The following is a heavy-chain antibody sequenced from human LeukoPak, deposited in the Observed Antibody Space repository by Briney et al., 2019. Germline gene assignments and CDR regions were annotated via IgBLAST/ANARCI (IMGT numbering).Heavy chain of an antibody. D-gene: IGHD5-24*01. CDR3: ARATRNGYDY. J-gene: IGHJ4*02. V-gene: IGHV3-48*04. CDR1: GFTFRIYG. Sequence: GGSLRLSCAASGFTFRIYGMNWVRQAPGRGPEWVSYISSGSDTIYYADSAKGRFTMSRDNAKNSLFLQMNSLRAEDTAVYYCARATRNGYDYWGQGTLVTVSS. CDR2: ISSGSDTI.